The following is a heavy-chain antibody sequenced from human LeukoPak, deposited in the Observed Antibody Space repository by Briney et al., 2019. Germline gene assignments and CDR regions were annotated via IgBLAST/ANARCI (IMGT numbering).Heavy chain of an antibody. CDR2: INPNSGAT. D-gene: IGHD3-3*01. J-gene: IGHJ6*03. V-gene: IGHV1-2*02. Sequence: ASVKVSCKASGYTFTDYYMHWVRQAPGQGLEGMGWINPNSGATNYAQKFQGRVPMTRDSSISTAYMDLSRLRSDDTAVYHCARDRDAGVGVVRDYYYMGVWGKGTSVTVSS. CDR3: ARDRDAGVGVVRDYYYMGV. CDR1: GYTFTDYY.